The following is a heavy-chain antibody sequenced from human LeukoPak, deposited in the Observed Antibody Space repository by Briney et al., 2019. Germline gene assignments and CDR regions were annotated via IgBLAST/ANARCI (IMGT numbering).Heavy chain of an antibody. CDR1: GGSISSSGYY. CDR2: VDYTGIT. CDR3: VRQTYAAAGFIDF. V-gene: IGHV4-39*01. Sequence: PSETLSLTCTVSGGSISSSGYYWGWIRQPPGKGLEWIGSVDYTGITSHSPSLKSRVTISVDTSKNQFSLKVSSVGAADTGVYYCVRQTYAAAGFIDFWGQGTLVTVSS. D-gene: IGHD6-13*01. J-gene: IGHJ4*02.